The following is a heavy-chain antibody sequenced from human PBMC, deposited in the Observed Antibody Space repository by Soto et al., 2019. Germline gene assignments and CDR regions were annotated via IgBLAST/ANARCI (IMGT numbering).Heavy chain of an antibody. Sequence: GGSLRLSCAASGFTFSSYAMSWVRQAPGKGLEWVSAISGSGGSTYYADSVKGRFTISRDNSKNTLYLQMNSLRAEDTAVYYCAKTYYYDSSGYYYPKDYWGQGALVTVSS. V-gene: IGHV3-23*01. CDR3: AKTYYYDSSGYYYPKDY. D-gene: IGHD3-22*01. CDR1: GFTFSSYA. CDR2: ISGSGGST. J-gene: IGHJ4*02.